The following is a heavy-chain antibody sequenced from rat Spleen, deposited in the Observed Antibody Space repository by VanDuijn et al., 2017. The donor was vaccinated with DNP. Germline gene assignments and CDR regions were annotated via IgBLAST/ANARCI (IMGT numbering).Heavy chain of an antibody. CDR2: ITSGSGTT. CDR3: AREGDYYDGYGDALDA. V-gene: IGHV5-31*01. D-gene: IGHD1-12*03. J-gene: IGHJ4*01. Sequence: EVQLVESGGDLVQPGRSLKLSCVASGFTFSYYWIAWVRQVPGQGLEWIASITSGSGTTSYPDSVKGRFTISRDDAKDTLSLQMNSLRSEDTATYYCAREGDYYDGYGDALDAWGQGTSVTVAS. CDR1: GFTFSYYW.